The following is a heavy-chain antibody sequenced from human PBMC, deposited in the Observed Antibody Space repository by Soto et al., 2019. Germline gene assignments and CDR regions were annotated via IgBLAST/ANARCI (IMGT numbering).Heavy chain of an antibody. Sequence: QVQLVQSGAEVKKPGSSLKVSCKTSGVTFSTSGISWVRQGPGQGLEWMGGIIPLFGTPKYARKFQGRVSMTADDSATTTYLELSGLSSDDTAIYYCARVSPSICGCGNCYRLDSYFDSWGQGSQVVVSS. V-gene: IGHV1-69*01. CDR2: IIPLFGTP. J-gene: IGHJ4*03. CDR1: GVTFSTSG. D-gene: IGHD2-21*01. CDR3: ARVSPSICGCGNCYRLDSYFDS.